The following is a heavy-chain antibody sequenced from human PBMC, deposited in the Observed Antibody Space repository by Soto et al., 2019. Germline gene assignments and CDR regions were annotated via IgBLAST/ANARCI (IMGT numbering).Heavy chain of an antibody. V-gene: IGHV4-4*02. J-gene: IGHJ4*02. CDR1: GDSFSSSNW. D-gene: IGHD3-10*01. CDR3: ARSPRRVDGKCYFDY. CDR2: ILPTGNT. Sequence: QVQLQESGPRLVKPSGTLSLTCGVSGDSFSSSNWWTWVRQSPGKGLEWIGDILPTGNTDYSPSLRSRITISIDTSKKEFYLNLRSVTATDTAVYYCARSPRRVDGKCYFDYWGQGALVTVSS.